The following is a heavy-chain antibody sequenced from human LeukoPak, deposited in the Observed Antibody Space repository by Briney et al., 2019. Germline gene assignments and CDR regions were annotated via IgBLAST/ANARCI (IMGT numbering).Heavy chain of an antibody. Sequence: SETLSLTCTVSGGSISSYYWSWIRQPAGKGLEWIGRIYTSGSTNYNPSLKSRVTMSVDTSKNQFSLKLSSVTAAGTAVYYCARSRGNYDFRSGYYLYYYYMDVWGKGTTVTVSS. J-gene: IGHJ6*03. V-gene: IGHV4-4*07. D-gene: IGHD3-3*01. CDR2: IYTSGST. CDR1: GGSISSYY. CDR3: ARSRGNYDFRSGYYLYYYYMDV.